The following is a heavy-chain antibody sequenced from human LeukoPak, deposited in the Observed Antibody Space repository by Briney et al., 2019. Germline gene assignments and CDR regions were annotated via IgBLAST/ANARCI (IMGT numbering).Heavy chain of an antibody. D-gene: IGHD3-10*01. Sequence: GGSLRLSCAVSGITLSNYAMSWVRQAPGKGLEWVSTISDGGGSTYYADSVKGRFTISRDNYKNTLYLQMDSLRAEDMAMYYCAKVPYSDYGSGRPPFMDVWGQGTTVAVSS. CDR3: AKVPYSDYGSGRPPFMDV. CDR2: ISDGGGST. CDR1: GITLSNYA. V-gene: IGHV3-23*01. J-gene: IGHJ6*02.